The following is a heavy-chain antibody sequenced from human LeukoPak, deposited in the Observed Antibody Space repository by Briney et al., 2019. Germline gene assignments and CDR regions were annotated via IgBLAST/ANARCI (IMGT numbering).Heavy chain of an antibody. V-gene: IGHV3-23*01. CDR3: VKDSSSGSYFDY. J-gene: IGHJ4*02. CDR1: GFTFSSYA. CDR2: ISGSGGGT. Sequence: GGSLRLSCEASGFTFSSYAMSWVRQAPGKGLEWVSGISGSGGGTYYADSVKGRFTISRDNSRNTLHLQMSSLRVEDTAVYYCVKDSSSGSYFDYWGQGTLVTVSS. D-gene: IGHD3-10*01.